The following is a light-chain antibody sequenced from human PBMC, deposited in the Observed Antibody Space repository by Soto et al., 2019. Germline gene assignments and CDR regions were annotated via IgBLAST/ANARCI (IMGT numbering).Light chain of an antibody. CDR3: QHYADSPPVFT. CDR2: AAS. Sequence: DIVLTQSPGTLSLSPGDRATLSCRTSRFVSNYYVAWYQQRPGQAPRLLIYAASSRATDIPDRSSGSGSGTDFTLTISRLEPEDFAVYYCQHYADSPPVFTFGPGTKVEI. J-gene: IGKJ3*01. V-gene: IGKV3-20*01. CDR1: RFVSNYY.